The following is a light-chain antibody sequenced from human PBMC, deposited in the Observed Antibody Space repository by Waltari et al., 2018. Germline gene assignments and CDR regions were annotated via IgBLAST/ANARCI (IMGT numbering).Light chain of an antibody. J-gene: IGKJ2*01. CDR2: DAS. V-gene: IGKV3-11*01. CDR1: QSVSSY. Sequence: EVVLTQSPATLSLSHGERATLSGRASQSVSSYLAWYQQKPGQAPRLLIYDASNRATGIPARFSGSGSGTDFTLTISSLEPEDFAVYYCQQRSNWPMYTFGQGTKLEIK. CDR3: QQRSNWPMYT.